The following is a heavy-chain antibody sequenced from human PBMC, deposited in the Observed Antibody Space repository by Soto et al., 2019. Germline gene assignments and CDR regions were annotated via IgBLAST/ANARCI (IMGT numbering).Heavy chain of an antibody. CDR2: IIPIFGTA. D-gene: IGHD3-16*01. CDR1: GGTFSSYA. CDR3: ARSSGGITPYNWFDP. V-gene: IGHV1-69*13. J-gene: IGHJ5*02. Sequence: AAVKVSCKASGGTFSSYAISWVRQAPGQGLEWMGGIIPIFGTANYAQKFQGRVTITADESTSTAYMELSSLRSEDTAVYYCARSSGGITPYNWFDPWGQGTLVTVSS.